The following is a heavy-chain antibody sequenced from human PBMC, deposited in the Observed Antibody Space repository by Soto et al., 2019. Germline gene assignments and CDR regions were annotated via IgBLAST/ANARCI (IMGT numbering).Heavy chain of an antibody. V-gene: IGHV4-34*01. J-gene: IGHJ4*02. CDR1: GGSFSGYY. CDR3: ARSDYYGSGSYYNEQAY. D-gene: IGHD3-10*01. CDR2: INHSGST. Sequence: ASETLSLTCAGYGGSFSGYYWSWIRQPPGKGLEWIGEINHSGSTNYNPSLKSRVTISVDTSKNQFSLKLSSVTAADTAVYYCARSDYYGSGSYYNEQAYWGQGTLVTVSS.